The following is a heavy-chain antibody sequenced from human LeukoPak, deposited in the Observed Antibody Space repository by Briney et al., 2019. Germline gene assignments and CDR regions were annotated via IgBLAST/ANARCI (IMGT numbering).Heavy chain of an antibody. D-gene: IGHD4-17*01. Sequence: GGSLRLSCAASGFTFSNYWMSWVRQAPGKGLEWVSSISSSSSYIYYADSVKGRFTISRDNAKNSLYLQMNSLRAEDTAVYYCARAGKTTVTHFDYWGQGTLVTVSS. CDR1: GFTFSNYW. V-gene: IGHV3-21*01. J-gene: IGHJ4*02. CDR2: ISSSSSYI. CDR3: ARAGKTTVTHFDY.